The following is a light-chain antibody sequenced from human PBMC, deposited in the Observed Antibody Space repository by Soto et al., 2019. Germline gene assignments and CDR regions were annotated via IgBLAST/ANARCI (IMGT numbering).Light chain of an antibody. V-gene: IGKV1-9*01. CDR1: QGISSS. J-gene: IGKJ1*01. CDR3: QHYNSYSEA. Sequence: IPLNQSPSSLSATIGDRVTITCRASQGISSSLAWYQQKPGKVPKLLIYAASTLQSGVPSRFSGSGSGTEFTLTISSLQPDDFATYYCQHYNSYSEAFGQGAKVDIK. CDR2: AAS.